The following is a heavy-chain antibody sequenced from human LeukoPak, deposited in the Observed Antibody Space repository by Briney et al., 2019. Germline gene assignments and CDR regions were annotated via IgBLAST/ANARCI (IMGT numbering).Heavy chain of an antibody. CDR3: AKRGSGWYLDY. CDR2: VSGGGSST. CDR1: GFTFSNYG. J-gene: IGHJ4*02. Sequence: GGSLRLSCAASGFTFSNYGMTWVRQAPEKGLEWVSVVSGGGSSTYYADSVKGRFIISRDNSENTLYLQMNSLRAEDTAIYYCAKRGSGWYLDYWGQGTLVTVSS. D-gene: IGHD6-19*01. V-gene: IGHV3-23*01.